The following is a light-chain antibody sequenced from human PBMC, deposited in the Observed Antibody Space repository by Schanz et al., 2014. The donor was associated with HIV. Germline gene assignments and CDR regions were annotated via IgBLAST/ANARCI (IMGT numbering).Light chain of an antibody. CDR3: QQYNHYPLT. CDR1: QSVSSTY. Sequence: IVLTQSPGTLSLSPGERATLSCRASQSVSSTYLAWYQQKPGQAPRLLIYAVSSRAAGIPDRFSGSGSGTDFTLTISSLQPDDLATYYCQQYNHYPLTFGGGTKIEI. J-gene: IGKJ4*01. V-gene: IGKV3-20*01. CDR2: AVS.